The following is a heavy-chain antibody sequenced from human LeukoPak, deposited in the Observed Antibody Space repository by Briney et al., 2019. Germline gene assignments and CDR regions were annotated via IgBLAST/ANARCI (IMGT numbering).Heavy chain of an antibody. Sequence: SVKVSCKASGGTFSSYAINWVRQAPGHGLEWMGGIIPIFGTSNYAQNFQGRVTITADKSTSTAYMELSSLRSEDTAVYFCARVSGSYYYYYMDVWGKGTTVTVSS. CDR1: GGTFSSYA. J-gene: IGHJ6*03. CDR3: ARVSGSYYYYYMDV. CDR2: IIPIFGTS. V-gene: IGHV1-69*06. D-gene: IGHD1-26*01.